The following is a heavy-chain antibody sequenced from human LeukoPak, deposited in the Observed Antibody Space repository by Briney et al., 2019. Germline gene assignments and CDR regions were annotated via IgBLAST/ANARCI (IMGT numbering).Heavy chain of an antibody. D-gene: IGHD3-22*01. V-gene: IGHV1-69*05. Sequence: SVKVSCKASGGTFSSYAISWVRQAPGQGLEWMGRIIPIFGTANYAQKFQGRVTITTDESTSTAYMELSSLRSEDTAVYYCARDLLYYYDSSGYKFDYWGQGTLVTVPS. CDR2: IIPIFGTA. CDR3: ARDLLYYYDSSGYKFDY. J-gene: IGHJ4*02. CDR1: GGTFSSYA.